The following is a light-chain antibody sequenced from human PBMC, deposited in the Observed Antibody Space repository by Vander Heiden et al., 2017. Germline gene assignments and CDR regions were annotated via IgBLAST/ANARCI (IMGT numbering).Light chain of an antibody. V-gene: IGKV3-20*01. CDR2: RAS. CDR1: QSVSSSY. CDR3: QQYGSSPRT. J-gene: IGKJ1*01. Sequence: LVLPPSSGTLSLSPGERATLSCRASQSVSSSYLAWYQQKPGQAPRLLIYRASSRATGIPDRFSGSGSGTDFTLTISRLEPEDFAVYYCQQYGSSPRTFGQGTKVEIK.